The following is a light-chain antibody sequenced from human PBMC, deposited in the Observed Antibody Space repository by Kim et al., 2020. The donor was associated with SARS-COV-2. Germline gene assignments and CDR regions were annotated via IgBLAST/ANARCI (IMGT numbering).Light chain of an antibody. CDR2: STN. CDR1: TGAVTSGHY. CDR3: LLYFGDVGV. J-gene: IGLJ2*01. Sequence: QAVVTQEPSLTVSPGGTVTLTCASSTGAVTSGHYPNWFQQKPGQAPRTLIYSTNNKQSWTPARFSGSLLGGKAALTLSAVQPEDEAEYYCLLYFGDVGVFGGGTKVTVL. V-gene: IGLV7-43*01.